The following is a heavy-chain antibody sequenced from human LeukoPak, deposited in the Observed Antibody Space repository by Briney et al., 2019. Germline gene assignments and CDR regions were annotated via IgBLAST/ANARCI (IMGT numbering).Heavy chain of an antibody. CDR1: GFTFSSYW. Sequence: GGSLRLSCAASGFTFSSYWMSWVRQAPGKGLEWVANIKQDGSEKYYVDSVKGRFTISRDNAKNSLYLQMNSLRAEDTAVYYCAKGSSNYYYYYMDVWGKGTTVTVSS. D-gene: IGHD6-13*01. CDR3: AKGSSNYYYYYMDV. J-gene: IGHJ6*03. CDR2: IKQDGSEK. V-gene: IGHV3-7*01.